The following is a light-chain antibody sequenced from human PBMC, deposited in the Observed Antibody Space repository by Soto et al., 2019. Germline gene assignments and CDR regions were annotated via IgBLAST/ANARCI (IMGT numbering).Light chain of an antibody. CDR2: DAS. V-gene: IGKV1-33*01. CDR1: QGISNS. Sequence: DIQMTQSPSSLSASVGDRVTITCQASQGISNSLNWYQVKLGKAPKLLIYDASNLETGVQSRLSGSGSGTDFTFTISSLQREDVGTYYCQQYGNLPFTFGPGTKVAIK. CDR3: QQYGNLPFT. J-gene: IGKJ3*01.